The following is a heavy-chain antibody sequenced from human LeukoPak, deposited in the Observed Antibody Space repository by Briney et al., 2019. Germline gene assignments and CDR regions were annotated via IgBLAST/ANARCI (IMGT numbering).Heavy chain of an antibody. D-gene: IGHD3-22*01. CDR1: GGSFSGYY. J-gene: IGHJ3*02. CDR2: INHSGST. V-gene: IGHV4-34*01. CDR3: ARRITMIVVANRAFDI. Sequence: PSETLSLTCAVYGGSFSGYYWSWIRQPPGKGLEWIREINHSGSTNYNPSLKSRVTISVDTSKNQFSLKLSSVTAADTAVYYCARRITMIVVANRAFDIWGQGTMVTVSS.